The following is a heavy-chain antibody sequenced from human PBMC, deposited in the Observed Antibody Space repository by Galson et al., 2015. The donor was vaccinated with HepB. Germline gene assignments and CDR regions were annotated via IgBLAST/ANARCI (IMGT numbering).Heavy chain of an antibody. J-gene: IGHJ4*02. CDR2: IYYSGST. Sequence: TLSLTCTVSGGSVSSGSYYWSWIRQPPGKGLEWIGYIYYSGSTNYNPSLKSRVTISVDTSKNQFSLKLSSVTAADTAVYYCASGGDYYYDSSGYVSYFDYWGQGTLVTVSS. V-gene: IGHV4-61*01. CDR3: ASGGDYYYDSSGYVSYFDY. D-gene: IGHD3-22*01. CDR1: GGSVSSGSYY.